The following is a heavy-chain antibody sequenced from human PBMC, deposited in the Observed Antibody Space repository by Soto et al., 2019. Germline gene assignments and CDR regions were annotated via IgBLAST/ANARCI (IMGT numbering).Heavy chain of an antibody. CDR2: INPNFGSA. J-gene: IGHJ4*02. V-gene: IGHV1-69*01. D-gene: IGHD5-18*01. CDR1: GDPSSYSA. Sequence: QVRVVQSGAEVRKPGSSVKVSCTASGDPSSYSAIGWLRQAPGQGLEWMGGINPNFGSAIYAQKFQGRTTITAHHMELNDLRSEDTAIYFCATYYTAVAYFENWGQGTLVTVSS. CDR3: ATYYTAVAYFEN.